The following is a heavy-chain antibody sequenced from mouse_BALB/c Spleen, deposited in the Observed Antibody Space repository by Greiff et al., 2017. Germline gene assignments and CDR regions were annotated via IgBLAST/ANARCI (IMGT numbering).Heavy chain of an antibody. CDR3: APGGIRQGYYFDY. J-gene: IGHJ2*01. V-gene: IGHV14-3*02. Sequence: VQLQQSGAELVKPGASVKLSCTASGFNIKDTYMHWVKQRPEQGLEWIGRIDPANGNTKYDPKFQGKATITADTSSNTAYLQLSSLTSEDTAVYYCAPGGIRQGYYFDYWGQGTTLTVSS. CDR1: GFNIKDTY. CDR2: IDPANGNT. D-gene: IGHD3-2*01.